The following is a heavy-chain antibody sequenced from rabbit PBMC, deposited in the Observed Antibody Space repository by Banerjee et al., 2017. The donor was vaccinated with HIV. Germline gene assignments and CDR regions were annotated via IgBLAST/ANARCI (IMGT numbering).Heavy chain of an antibody. CDR3: ARAYYYSSGVYFHL. J-gene: IGHJ4*01. CDR2: IYAGSSGST. D-gene: IGHD4-1*01. Sequence: QSSEESGGDLVKPGASLTLTCTASGFSFSISYYISWVRQAPGKGLEWIGTIYAGSSGSTDYASWAKGRFTISKTSSTTVTLQMTSLTAADTATYFCARAYYYSSGVYFHLWGPGTLVTDS. V-gene: IGHV1S40*01. CDR1: GFSFSISYY.